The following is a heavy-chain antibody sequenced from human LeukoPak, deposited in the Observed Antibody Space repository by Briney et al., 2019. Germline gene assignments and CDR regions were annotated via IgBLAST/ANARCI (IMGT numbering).Heavy chain of an antibody. CDR1: GFTFSSYE. J-gene: IGHJ4*02. V-gene: IGHV3-48*03. CDR3: AKSYGYKGQESSLFDY. D-gene: IGHD5-24*01. CDR2: ISSSGSTI. Sequence: GGSLRLSCAASGFTFSSYEMNWVRQAPGKGLEWVSYISSSGSTIYYADSVKGRFTISRDNAKNSLYLQMNSLRAEDTAFYYCAKSYGYKGQESSLFDYWGQGTLVTVSS.